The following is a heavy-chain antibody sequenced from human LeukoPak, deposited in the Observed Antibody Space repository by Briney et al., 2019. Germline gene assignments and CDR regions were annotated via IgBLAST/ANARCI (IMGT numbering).Heavy chain of an antibody. CDR1: GGSISSYY. D-gene: IGHD3-10*01. V-gene: IGHV4-59*12. J-gene: IGHJ5*02. CDR2: IYNSGST. Sequence: SETLSLTCTVSGGSISSYYWNWIRQPPGKGLEWIGYIYNSGSTNYHPSLQSRVTISVDTSKNQFSLKLSSVTAADTAVYYCARRVLLWFGERNNWFDPWGQGTLVTVSS. CDR3: ARRVLLWFGERNNWFDP.